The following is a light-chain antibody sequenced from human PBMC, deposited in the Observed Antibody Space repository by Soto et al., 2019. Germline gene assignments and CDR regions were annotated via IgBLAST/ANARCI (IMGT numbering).Light chain of an antibody. V-gene: IGLV2-23*03. CDR3: CAYAGSSTFDVV. J-gene: IGLJ2*01. CDR2: EGS. CDR1: SSDVGSYNL. Sequence: QSALTQPASVSGSPGQSITISCTGTSSDVGSYNLVSWYQQHPSKAPQLMIYEGSKRPSGVSNRFSGSKYGNTSSLTISGLQAEDEADYYCCAYAGSSTFDVVFGGGTKVTVL.